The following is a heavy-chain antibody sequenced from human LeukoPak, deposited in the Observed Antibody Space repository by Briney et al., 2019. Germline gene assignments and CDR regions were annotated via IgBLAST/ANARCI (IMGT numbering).Heavy chain of an antibody. CDR1: GFTFSNYA. CDR3: AKDMVRGVTPYYYGMDV. V-gene: IGHV3-23*01. Sequence: PGGSLRLSCAASGFTFSNYAMSWVRQAPGKGLEWVSAISGSGGSTYYADSVKGRFTISRDNSKNTLYLQMNSLRAEDTAVYYCAKDMVRGVTPYYYGMDVWGQGTTVTVSS. D-gene: IGHD3-10*01. CDR2: ISGSGGST. J-gene: IGHJ6*02.